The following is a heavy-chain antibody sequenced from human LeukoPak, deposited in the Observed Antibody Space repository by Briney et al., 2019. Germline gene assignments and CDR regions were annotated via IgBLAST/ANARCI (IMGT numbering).Heavy chain of an antibody. CDR2: IRKDGSDK. J-gene: IGHJ4*02. CDR3: ARDRGLRYFYSFDF. D-gene: IGHD3-9*01. CDR1: GFSFNSYW. V-gene: IGHV3-7*03. Sequence: PGGSLRLSCAASGFSFNSYWMSWVRQAPGKGLEWVAHIRKDGSDKYYLDSVKARFTISRDNVKNLVHLQMNGLRAEDTAVYYCARDRGLRYFYSFDFWGQGTRVTVSS.